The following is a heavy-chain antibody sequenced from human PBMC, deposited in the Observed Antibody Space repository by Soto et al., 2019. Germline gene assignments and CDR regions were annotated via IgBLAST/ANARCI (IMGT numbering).Heavy chain of an antibody. CDR3: ARDFDYYDSSGYYYYYYYGMDV. D-gene: IGHD3-22*01. J-gene: IGHJ6*02. V-gene: IGHV3-48*02. Sequence: GGSLRLSCAASGFTFSSYSMNWVRQAPGKGLEWVSYISSSSSTIYYADSVKGRFTISRDNAKNSLYLQMNSLRDEDTAVYYCARDFDYYDSSGYYYYYYYGMDVWGQGTTVTVSS. CDR2: ISSSSSTI. CDR1: GFTFSSYS.